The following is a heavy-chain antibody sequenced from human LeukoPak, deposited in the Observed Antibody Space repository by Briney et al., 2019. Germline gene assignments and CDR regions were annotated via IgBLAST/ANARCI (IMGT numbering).Heavy chain of an antibody. CDR3: ARDLTIYYFDY. CDR1: GGSIGSGSYY. CDR2: IYTSGST. Sequence: SQTLSLTCTVSGGSIGSGSYYWSWIRQPAGKGLEWIGRIYTSGSTNYNPSLKSRVTISVDTSKNQFSLKLSSVTAADTAVYYCARDLTIYYFDYWGQGTLVTVSS. J-gene: IGHJ4*02. D-gene: IGHD1-1*01. V-gene: IGHV4-61*02.